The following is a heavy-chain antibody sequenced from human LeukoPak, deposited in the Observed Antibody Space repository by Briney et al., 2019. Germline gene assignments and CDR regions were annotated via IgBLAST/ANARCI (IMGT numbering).Heavy chain of an antibody. J-gene: IGHJ3*02. Sequence: SETLSLTCTVSGGSISSSSYYWGWIRQPPGKGLEWIGSIYYSGSTYYNPSLKSRVTISVDTSKNQYSLKLSSVTAADTAVYYCASPWATTARAAFDIWGQGTMVTVSS. CDR3: ASPWATTARAAFDI. V-gene: IGHV4-39*01. D-gene: IGHD4-17*01. CDR1: GGSISSSSYY. CDR2: IYYSGST.